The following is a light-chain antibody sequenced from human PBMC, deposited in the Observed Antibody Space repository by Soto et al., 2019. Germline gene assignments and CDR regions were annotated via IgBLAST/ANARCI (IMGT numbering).Light chain of an antibody. J-gene: IGLJ3*02. CDR2: DVS. CDR1: SSDVGGYNY. V-gene: IGLV2-11*01. Sequence: QSALTQPRSVSGSPGQSVTISCTGTSSDVGGYNYVSWYQQYPGKSPKVMIYDVSKRPSGVPDRFSASKSGKTASLTISGHQAEDEADYHCWSYDGSNGFWVFGGGTKLTVL. CDR3: WSYDGSNGFWV.